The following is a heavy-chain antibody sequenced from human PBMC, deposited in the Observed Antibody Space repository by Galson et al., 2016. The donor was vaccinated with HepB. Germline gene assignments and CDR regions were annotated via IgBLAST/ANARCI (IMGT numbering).Heavy chain of an antibody. V-gene: IGHV5-51*03. CDR3: ARPITKNDGPGEDV. D-gene: IGHD1-1*01. J-gene: IGHJ4*02. CDR1: GYSFSNYW. Sequence: QSGAEVKKPGESLRISCKGSGYSFSNYWIGWARQMPGKGLEWMGIIHPGDSDTRYSPSFQGQVTISVDNSISTAYLQLSSLKASDTAVYYCARPITKNDGPGEDVWGQGTLVTVSS. CDR2: IHPGDSDT.